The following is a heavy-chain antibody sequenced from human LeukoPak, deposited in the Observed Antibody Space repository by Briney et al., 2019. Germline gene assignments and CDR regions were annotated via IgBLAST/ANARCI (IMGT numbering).Heavy chain of an antibody. CDR1: GYTFTSYD. CDR3: ARSRGSSSSLDY. J-gene: IGHJ4*02. Sequence: ASVKVSCKASGYTFTSYDINWVRQPTGQGLEWMGWMNPNSGNTGYAQKFQGRVTITRNTSISTAYMELSSLRSEDTAVYYCARSRGSSSSLDYWGQGTLVTVSS. D-gene: IGHD6-6*01. V-gene: IGHV1-8*03. CDR2: MNPNSGNT.